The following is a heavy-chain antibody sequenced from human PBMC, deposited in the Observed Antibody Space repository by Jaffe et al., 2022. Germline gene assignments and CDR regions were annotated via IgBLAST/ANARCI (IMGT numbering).Heavy chain of an antibody. V-gene: IGHV4-38-2*01. CDR2: IYHSGST. CDR1: GYSISSGYY. D-gene: IGHD7-27*01. Sequence: QVQLQESGPGLVKPSETLSLTCAVSGYSISSGYYWGWIRQPPGKGLEWIGSIYHSGSTYYNPSLKSRVTISVDTSKNQFSLKLSSVTAADTAVYYCAGSLTGSFDYWGQGTLVTVSS. J-gene: IGHJ4*02. CDR3: AGSLTGSFDY.